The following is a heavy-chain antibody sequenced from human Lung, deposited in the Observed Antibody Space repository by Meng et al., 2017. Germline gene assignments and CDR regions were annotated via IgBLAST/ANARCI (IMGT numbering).Heavy chain of an antibody. Sequence: QVQLQQWGAGLLKPSETLSLSCAVYGGAFRDYYWSWFRQTPGKGLEWIGDIHDSGSSNSNPSLKSRVTMSVDTTKKQFSLTLNSVTAADTAVYYCARGWLLSPPFYFDFWGRGTLVTVSS. CDR1: GGAFRDYY. CDR3: ARGWLLSPPFYFDF. CDR2: IHDSGSS. J-gene: IGHJ4*02. D-gene: IGHD4-23*01. V-gene: IGHV4-34*02.